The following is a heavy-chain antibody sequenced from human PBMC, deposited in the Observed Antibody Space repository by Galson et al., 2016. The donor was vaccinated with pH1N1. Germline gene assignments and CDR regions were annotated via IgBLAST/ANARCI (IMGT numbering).Heavy chain of an antibody. D-gene: IGHD6-13*01. CDR3: ARTAAAAYFDY. CDR1: GGTLSRHT. CDR2: ILPIVGIT. J-gene: IGHJ4*02. V-gene: IGHV1-69*02. Sequence: SVKVSCKASGGTLSRHTISWVRQAPGQGLEWMGRILPIVGITNYAQKLQGRVTIIADRFTSTVSMELSGLTSDDTAVYYCARTAAAAYFDYWGQGTLITVSS.